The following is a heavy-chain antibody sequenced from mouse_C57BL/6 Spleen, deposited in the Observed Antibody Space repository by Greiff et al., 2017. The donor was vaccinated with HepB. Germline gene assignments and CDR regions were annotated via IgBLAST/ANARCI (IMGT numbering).Heavy chain of an antibody. D-gene: IGHD1-1*01. V-gene: IGHV1-69*01. J-gene: IGHJ4*01. CDR3: ARTTVYYYAMDY. CDR1: GYTFTSYW. Sequence: QVQLKQPGAELVMPGASVKLSCKASGYTFTSYWMHWVKQRPGQGLEWIGELDPSDSYTNYNQKFKGKSTLTVDKSSSTAYMQLSSLTSEDSAVYYCARTTVYYYAMDYWGQGTSVTVSS. CDR2: LDPSDSYT.